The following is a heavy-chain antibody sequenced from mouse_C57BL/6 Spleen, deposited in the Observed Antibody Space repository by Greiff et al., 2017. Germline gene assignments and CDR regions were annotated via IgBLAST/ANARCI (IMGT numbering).Heavy chain of an antibody. V-gene: IGHV5-9-1*02. D-gene: IGHD2-3*01. CDR1: GFTFSSYA. CDR3: TREDDGYYDYAMDY. Sequence: EVQRVESGEGLVKPGGSLKLSCAASGFTFSSYAMSWVRQTPEKRLEWVAYISSGGDYIYYADTVKGRFTISRDNARNTLYLQMSSLKSEDTAMYYCTREDDGYYDYAMDYWGQGTSVTVSS. CDR2: ISSGGDYI. J-gene: IGHJ4*01.